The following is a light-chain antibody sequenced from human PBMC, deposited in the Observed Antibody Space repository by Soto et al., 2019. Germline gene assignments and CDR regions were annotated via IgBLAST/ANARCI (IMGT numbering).Light chain of an antibody. CDR3: QQYGNPRIT. CDR2: GAS. Sequence: ETVLTQSPGTLSLSQGERATLSCRASQSVRNNYLAWYQQKPGQAPSLLISGASSRAAGIPDRFSGSGPETDFTLTISRLEPEDFALYFCQQYGNPRITFGQGTRLEIK. CDR1: QSVRNNY. J-gene: IGKJ5*01. V-gene: IGKV3-20*01.